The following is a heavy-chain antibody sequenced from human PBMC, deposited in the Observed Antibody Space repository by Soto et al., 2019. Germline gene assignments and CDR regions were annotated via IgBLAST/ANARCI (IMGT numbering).Heavy chain of an antibody. CDR1: GFTLSSYW. V-gene: IGHV3-7*01. D-gene: IGHD3-10*01. CDR2: IREDGKEI. Sequence: GGSLRLSCAASGFTLSSYWMAWVRQTPGKGLEFVANIREDGKEINYVDSVKGRFTISRDNAKNSLFLQMNSLRDDDTAVYYCGTDQWGGAFDIGGQGKMVTVSS. J-gene: IGHJ3*02. CDR3: GTDQWGGAFDI.